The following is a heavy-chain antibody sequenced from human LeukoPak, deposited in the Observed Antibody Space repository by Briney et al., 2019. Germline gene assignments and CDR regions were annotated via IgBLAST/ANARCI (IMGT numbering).Heavy chain of an antibody. CDR1: GFIVSGNF. CDR2: MYTDGST. CDR3: ARGRVVGVTAPDY. D-gene: IGHD1-26*01. Sequence: GGSLRLSCAASGFIVSGNFMSWVRQVPGKGLEWVSVMYTDGSTHYADAVKGRFTISRDNSKNTLYLQMNSLRAEDTARYFCARGRVVGVTAPDYWGQGTLVTVSS. V-gene: IGHV3-53*01. J-gene: IGHJ4*02.